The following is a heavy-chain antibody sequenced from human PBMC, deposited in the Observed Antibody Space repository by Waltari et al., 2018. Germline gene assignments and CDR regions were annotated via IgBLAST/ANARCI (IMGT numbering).Heavy chain of an antibody. CDR2: IYTSGST. J-gene: IGHJ4*02. CDR1: GGSIDSGSYS. D-gene: IGHD1-26*01. CDR3: ARGPLLSKVDY. V-gene: IGHV4-61*02. Sequence: QVQLQESGPGLVKPSQTLSLTCTASGGSIDSGSYSWSWIRQPAGKGLEWIGRIYTSGSTNYNPALKSRVTISVDTSKNQFSLNLSSVTAADTAVYYCARGPLLSKVDYWGQGTLVTVSS.